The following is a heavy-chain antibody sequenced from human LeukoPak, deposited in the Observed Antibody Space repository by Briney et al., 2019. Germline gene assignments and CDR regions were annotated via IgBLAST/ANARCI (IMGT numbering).Heavy chain of an antibody. CDR2: IIPIFGTA. V-gene: IGHV1-69*13. J-gene: IGHJ4*02. CDR3: ARESSSWSRDY. Sequence: GASVKVSCKASGGTFSSYAISWVRQAPGQGLEWMGGIIPIFGTANYAQKFQGRVTITADESTSTAYMELSRLRSDDTAVYYCARESSSWSRDYWGQGTLVTVSS. D-gene: IGHD6-13*01. CDR1: GGTFSSYA.